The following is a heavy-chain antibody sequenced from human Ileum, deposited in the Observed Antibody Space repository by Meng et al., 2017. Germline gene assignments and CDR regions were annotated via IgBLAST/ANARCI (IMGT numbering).Heavy chain of an antibody. Sequence: QVQLQESGPGLVKPSGTLSLTRAVSGGSISTSNWWSWVRQSPGKGLEWIGEVYHSGSTNYNPSLQGRVTILVDKSNNQFSLRLSSVTAADTAVYYCATPFSGSASFYKGLGSWGQGTLVTVSS. V-gene: IGHV4-4*02. CDR3: ATPFSGSASFYKGLGS. CDR1: GGSISTSNW. CDR2: VYHSGST. J-gene: IGHJ5*02. D-gene: IGHD3-10*01.